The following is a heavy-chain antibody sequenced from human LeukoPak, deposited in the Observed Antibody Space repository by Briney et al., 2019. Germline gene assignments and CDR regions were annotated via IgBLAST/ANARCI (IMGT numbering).Heavy chain of an antibody. J-gene: IGHJ4*02. CDR2: ISSSGITI. Sequence: PGGSLRLSCAASGFLFSSFEVNWVRQAPGKGLEWVSYISSSGITIYYADSVKGRFTISRDNAKNSLYLQMNSLRAEDTAVFYCATGHCITMIVVVIPEYYFDYWGQGTLVTVSS. CDR1: GFLFSSFE. V-gene: IGHV3-48*03. D-gene: IGHD3-22*01. CDR3: ATGHCITMIVVVIPEYYFDY.